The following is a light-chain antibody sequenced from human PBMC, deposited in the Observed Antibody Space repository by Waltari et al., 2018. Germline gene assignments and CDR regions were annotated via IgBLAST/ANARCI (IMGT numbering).Light chain of an antibody. V-gene: IGLV1-47*01. CDR1: SSNIGSYY. CDR3: AAWDDRLRGVV. Sequence: QSLLTQPPSASGTPGQRVTMSCSGSSSNIGSYYVSWYQQLPGTAPNPLIVGNNQRPSGVPDRFSGSKSGTSGSLAISGLRSEDEADYYCAAWDDRLRGVVFGGGTKLTV. CDR2: GNN. J-gene: IGLJ2*01.